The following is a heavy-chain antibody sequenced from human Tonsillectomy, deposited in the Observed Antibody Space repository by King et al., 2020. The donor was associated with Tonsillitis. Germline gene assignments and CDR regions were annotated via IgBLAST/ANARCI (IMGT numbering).Heavy chain of an antibody. CDR2: IIPILGIA. Sequence: VQLVESGAEVKKPGSSVKVSCKASGGTFSSYAISWVRQAPGQGLEWMGRIIPILGIANYAQKFQGRVTITADKSTSTAYMELSSLGSEDTAVYYCARGPGKGSGQGAYWGQGTRVPVSS. V-gene: IGHV1-69*09. J-gene: IGHJ4*02. CDR3: ARGPGKGSGQGAY. CDR1: GGTFSSYA. D-gene: IGHD2-15*01.